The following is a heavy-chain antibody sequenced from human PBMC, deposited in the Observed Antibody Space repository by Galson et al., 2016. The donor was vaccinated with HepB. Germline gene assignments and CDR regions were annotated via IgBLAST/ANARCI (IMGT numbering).Heavy chain of an antibody. CDR2: ISGSGVRT. V-gene: IGHV3-23*01. CDR3: ARARGYTSTYGGGYHYGMDV. J-gene: IGHJ6*02. D-gene: IGHD5-18*01. CDR1: GFTFRSYA. Sequence: SLRLSCAASGFTFRSYAMNWVRQAPGKGLEWVSAISGSGVRTYYADSVKGRFTISRDNSKKTLYLQMNILRAEDTAVYHCARARGYTSTYGGGYHYGMDVWGQGTTVTVSS.